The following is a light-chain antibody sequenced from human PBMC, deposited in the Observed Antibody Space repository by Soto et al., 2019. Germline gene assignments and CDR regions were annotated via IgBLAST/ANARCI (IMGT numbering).Light chain of an antibody. CDR3: SSYTSSSLVV. CDR1: SSDVGGYNY. Sequence: QSALTQSASVSGSPGQSITISCTGTSSDVGGYNYVSWYQQHPGKAPKLIIYEVRNRPSGVSNRFSGSKSGNTASLTISGLQAEDEADYYCSSYTSSSLVVFGGGTKLTVL. V-gene: IGLV2-14*01. CDR2: EVR. J-gene: IGLJ2*01.